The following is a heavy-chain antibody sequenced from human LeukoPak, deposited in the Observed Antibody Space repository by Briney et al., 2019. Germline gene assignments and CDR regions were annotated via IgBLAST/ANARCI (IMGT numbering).Heavy chain of an antibody. CDR1: GGTFSSYA. CDR3: ARDTSVRFGEFGNWFDP. D-gene: IGHD3-10*01. Sequence: SVKVSCEASGGTFSSYAISWVRQAPGQGLEWMGGIIPIFGTANYAQKFQGRVTITADESTSTAYMELSSLRSEDTAVYYCARDTSVRFGEFGNWFDPWGQGTLVTVSS. V-gene: IGHV1-69*13. J-gene: IGHJ5*02. CDR2: IIPIFGTA.